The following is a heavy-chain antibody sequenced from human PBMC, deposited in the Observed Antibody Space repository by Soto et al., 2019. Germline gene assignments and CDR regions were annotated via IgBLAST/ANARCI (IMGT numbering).Heavy chain of an antibody. CDR1: GYTFTSYG. J-gene: IGHJ6*02. CDR3: ARDPPPMDV. V-gene: IGHV1-18*01. CDR2: ISAYNGNT. Sequence: QVQLVQSGAEVKKPGASVKVSCKASGYTFTSYGISWVRQAPGQGLEWMGWISAYNGNTNYAQKLQARVTMTTHTATSTACMEPRGLRSDDTAGNFCARDPPPMDVWGQGTTVTVSS.